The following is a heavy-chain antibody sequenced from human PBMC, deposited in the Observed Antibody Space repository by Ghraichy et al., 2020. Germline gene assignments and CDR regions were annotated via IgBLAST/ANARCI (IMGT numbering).Heavy chain of an antibody. J-gene: IGHJ4*02. D-gene: IGHD3-3*01. Sequence: GGSLRLSCAASGFIFSNYWMHWVRQVPGKGLMCVSRIKYDGSHTTYADSVKGRFTTSRDNTKNTLYLQMNSLRAEDTAGYYCVRDLSWNFDYWGQGILVTVSS. CDR2: IKYDGSHT. CDR3: VRDLSWNFDY. CDR1: GFIFSNYW. V-gene: IGHV3-74*03.